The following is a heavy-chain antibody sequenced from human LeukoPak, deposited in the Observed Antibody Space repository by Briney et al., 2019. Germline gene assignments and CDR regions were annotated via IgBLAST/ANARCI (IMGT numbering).Heavy chain of an antibody. J-gene: IGHJ4*02. CDR2: IWYDGSNK. CDR3: ARGRDFWSGYYWGYYFDY. V-gene: IGHV3-33*01. Sequence: GRSLRLSCAASGFTFSSYGMHWVRQAPGKGLEWVAVIWYDGSNKYYADSVKGRFTISRDNSKNTLYLQMNSLRAEDTAVYYCARGRDFWSGYYWGYYFDYWSQGTLVTVSS. D-gene: IGHD3-3*01. CDR1: GFTFSSYG.